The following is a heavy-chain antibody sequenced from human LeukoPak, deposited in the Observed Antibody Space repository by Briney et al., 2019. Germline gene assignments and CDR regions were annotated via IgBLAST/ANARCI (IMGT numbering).Heavy chain of an antibody. V-gene: IGHV3-23*01. D-gene: IGHD6-19*01. J-gene: IGHJ4*02. CDR2: ISGSGGST. Sequence: GGSLRLSCAASGFTFSSYSMNWVRQAPGKGLEWVSAISGSGGSTYYADSVKGRFTISRDNSKNTLYLQMNSLRAEDTAVYYCARGHSGWYDYWGQGTLVTVSS. CDR3: ARGHSGWYDY. CDR1: GFTFSSYS.